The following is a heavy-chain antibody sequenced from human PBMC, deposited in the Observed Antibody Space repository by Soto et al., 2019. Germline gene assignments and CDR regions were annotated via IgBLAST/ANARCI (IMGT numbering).Heavy chain of an antibody. CDR2: ISGSGGST. Sequence: PGGSLRLSCTGSGFPFSSYAMSWVRQAPGKGLEWVSAISGSGGSTYYADSVKGRFTISRDNSKNTLYLQMNSLRAEDTGVYYCATPQYYYGSGSYYNPTWWGQGTLVTVSS. CDR3: ATPQYYYGSGSYYNPTW. CDR1: GFPFSSYA. V-gene: IGHV3-23*01. J-gene: IGHJ4*02. D-gene: IGHD3-10*01.